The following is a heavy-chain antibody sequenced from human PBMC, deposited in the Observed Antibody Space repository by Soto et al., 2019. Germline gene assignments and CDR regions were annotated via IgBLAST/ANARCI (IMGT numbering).Heavy chain of an antibody. CDR3: AKDVEQLVQLDDY. CDR2: ISYDGSNK. Sequence: RPGGSLRLSCAASGFTFSSYGMHWVRQAPGKGLEWVAVISYDGSNKYYADSVKGRFTISRDNSKNTLYLQMNSLRAEDTAVYYCAKDVEQLVQLDDYWGQGTLVTVSS. V-gene: IGHV3-30*18. CDR1: GFTFSSYG. D-gene: IGHD6-13*01. J-gene: IGHJ4*02.